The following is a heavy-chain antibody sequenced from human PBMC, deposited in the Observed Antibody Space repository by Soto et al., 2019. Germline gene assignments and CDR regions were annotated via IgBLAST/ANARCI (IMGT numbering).Heavy chain of an antibody. CDR3: ARESEDLTSNFDY. V-gene: IGHV3-21*01. CDR1: GFTFTRYS. CDR2: ISSTTNYI. J-gene: IGHJ4*02. Sequence: EVQLVESGGGLVKPGGSLRLSCAASGFTFTRYSMNWVRQAPGKGLEWVSSISSTTNYIYYADSMKGRFTVSRDNAKNSVYLEMNSLSAEDTAVYYCARESEDLTSNFDYWGQVTLVTVAS.